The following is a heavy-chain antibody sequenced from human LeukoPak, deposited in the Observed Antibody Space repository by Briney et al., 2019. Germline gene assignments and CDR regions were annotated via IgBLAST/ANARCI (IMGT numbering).Heavy chain of an antibody. V-gene: IGHV3-64*01. CDR2: INTNGNKT. D-gene: IGHD3-16*01. CDR1: GFTFSRYA. CDR3: ASSAMGYFDF. J-gene: IGHJ4*02. Sequence: GGSLRLSCAASGFTFSRYAMHWVRQAPGKGLEYISAINTNGNKTYYANSVKGRFTISRDNSKNTVYLQMGSLRTDDMAVYYCASSAMGYFDFWGQGALVTVSS.